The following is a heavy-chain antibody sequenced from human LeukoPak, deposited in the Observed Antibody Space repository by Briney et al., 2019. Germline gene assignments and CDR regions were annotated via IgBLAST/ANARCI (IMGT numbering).Heavy chain of an antibody. Sequence: SETLSLTCAVYGGSFSGYYWSWIRQPPGKGLEWIGEINHSGSTNYNPSLKSRVTISVDTSKNQFSLKLSSVTAADTAVYYCARREARVYYYYYYYMDVWGKGTTVTVSS. V-gene: IGHV4-34*01. D-gene: IGHD5/OR15-5a*01. CDR2: INHSGST. J-gene: IGHJ6*03. CDR1: GGSFSGYY. CDR3: ARREARVYYYYYYYMDV.